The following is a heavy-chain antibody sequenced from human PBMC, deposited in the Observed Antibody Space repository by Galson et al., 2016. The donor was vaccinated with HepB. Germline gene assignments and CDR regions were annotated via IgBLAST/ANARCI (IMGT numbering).Heavy chain of an antibody. Sequence: SLRLSCAASGFTFSDYHMSWLRQAPGKGLEWVSHISSSSSYTTYADSVEGRFTISRDNPKNSLYLPMNHLRAEDTAVFYCARDDSSSSYYYYGLDVWGQGTTVTVSS. J-gene: IGHJ6*02. V-gene: IGHV3-11*06. D-gene: IGHD6-6*01. CDR3: ARDDSSSSYYYYGLDV. CDR2: ISSSSSYT. CDR1: GFTFSDYH.